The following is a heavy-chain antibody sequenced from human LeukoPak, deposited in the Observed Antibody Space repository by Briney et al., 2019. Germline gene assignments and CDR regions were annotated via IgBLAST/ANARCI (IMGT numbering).Heavy chain of an antibody. D-gene: IGHD4-17*01. Sequence: GGSLRLSCAASGFTFSSYGMSWVRQAPGKGLEWVSVISGSGVGTYYADSVKGRFTISRGNSKNTLYLQMNSLRAEDTAVYYCAKEIYGDSTGGRFQHWGQGTLVTVSS. CDR2: ISGSGVGT. V-gene: IGHV3-23*01. CDR3: AKEIYGDSTGGRFQH. CDR1: GFTFSSYG. J-gene: IGHJ1*01.